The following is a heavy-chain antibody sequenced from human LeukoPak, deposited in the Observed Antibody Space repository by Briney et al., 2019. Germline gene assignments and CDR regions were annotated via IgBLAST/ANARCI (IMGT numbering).Heavy chain of an antibody. CDR1: GGXISSSSYY. V-gene: IGHV4-39*02. D-gene: IGHD1-26*01. CDR2: IYYSGST. Sequence: SETLSLTCTVSGGXISSSSYYWGWIRQPPGKGLEWIGSIYYSGSTYYNPSLKSRVTISVDTSKNQSSLKLSSVTAADTAVYYCAREVGATTFDYWGQGTLVTVSS. J-gene: IGHJ4*02. CDR3: AREVGATTFDY.